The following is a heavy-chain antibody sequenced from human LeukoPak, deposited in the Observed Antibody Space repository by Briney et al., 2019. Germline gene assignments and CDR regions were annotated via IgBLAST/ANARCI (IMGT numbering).Heavy chain of an antibody. CDR2: FSSDGYTT. Sequence: QPGRSLRLSCAASGFTFSSYGMHWVRQAPGKGLEWVTLFSSDGYTTYYADSVKGRFTISRDNSQNTLYLQMNSLRAEDTAVYYCAKSGGSYFSTLDSWGQGTLVTVSS. CDR1: GFTFSSYG. V-gene: IGHV3-30*18. CDR3: AKSGGSYFSTLDS. J-gene: IGHJ4*02. D-gene: IGHD1-26*01.